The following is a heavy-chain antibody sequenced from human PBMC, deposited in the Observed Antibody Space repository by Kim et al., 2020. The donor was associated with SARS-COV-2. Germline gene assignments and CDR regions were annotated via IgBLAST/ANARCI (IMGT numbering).Heavy chain of an antibody. CDR2: INPNSGGT. J-gene: IGHJ5*02. CDR3: ARALGYCRGGSCYP. Sequence: ASVKVSCKASGYSFTDYYVDWVRQAPGQGLEWMGWINPNSGGTKYAQKFQGRVTMTTDTSISTAYMEVRSLRSDDMAVYFCARALGYCRGGSCYPWGQGTLVTVSS. CDR1: GYSFTDYY. D-gene: IGHD2-15*01. V-gene: IGHV1-2*02.